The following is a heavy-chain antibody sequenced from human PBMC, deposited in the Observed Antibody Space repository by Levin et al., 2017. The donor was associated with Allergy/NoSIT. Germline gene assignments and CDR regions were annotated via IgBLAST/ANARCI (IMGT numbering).Heavy chain of an antibody. CDR2: ISDSGST. J-gene: IGHJ4*02. V-gene: IGHV4-59*08. CDR1: DGSIKSYY. D-gene: IGHD3-10*01. Sequence: SETLSLTCIVSDGSIKSYYWSWIRQPPGKGLEWIGYISDSGSTNYSPSLKSRVTISLDASKNQFSLKLSSVTAADTAVYYCARSRGSGSYFDSWGQGTLVTVSS. CDR3: ARSRGSGSYFDS.